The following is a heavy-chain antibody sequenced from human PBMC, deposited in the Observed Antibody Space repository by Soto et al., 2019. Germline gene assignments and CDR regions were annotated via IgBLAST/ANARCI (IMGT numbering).Heavy chain of an antibody. J-gene: IGHJ4*02. V-gene: IGHV1-69*01. Sequence: QEQLVQSGAEVKKPGSSVKVSCKASGGLFSSYPISWVRQVPGQGLEWMGGIITVFQKAYYTQRFQGRVTITADESTTTAYKEQSNLRYEDTAIYSCARGGSGYTWFKEFWGKGNLVTVSS. D-gene: IGHD3-22*01. CDR2: IITVFQKA. CDR3: ARGGSGYTWFKEF. CDR1: GGLFSSYP.